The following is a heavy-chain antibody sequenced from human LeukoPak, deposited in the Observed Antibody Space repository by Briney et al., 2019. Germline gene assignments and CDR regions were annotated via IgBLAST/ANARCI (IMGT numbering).Heavy chain of an antibody. D-gene: IGHD4-11*01. V-gene: IGHV4-61*08. CDR1: GDPISSHSDY. CDR3: AREYSAFDQ. CDR2: VYHNGNI. J-gene: IGHJ4*01. Sequence: PSETLSLTCTVSGDPISSHSDYKWTWIRQPPGKGLEWIGYVYHNGNINYNPFLGSRLTIPVDTSKNQFSLRLTSVTAADTAVYFCAREYSAFDQWRHGTLVTVSS.